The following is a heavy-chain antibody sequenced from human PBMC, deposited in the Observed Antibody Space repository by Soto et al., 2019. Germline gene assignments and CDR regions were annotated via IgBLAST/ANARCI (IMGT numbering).Heavy chain of an antibody. Sequence: QVQLQESGPGLVKPSETLSLTCTVSGASVNSGDYYWSWIRQPPGKGLEWIGYMSYSGSTNYSPSLKSRVTSSVGTSRNHFSLRLSSVTAADTAVYYCARGFNWNYYSWGQGTLVTVSS. V-gene: IGHV4-61*03. J-gene: IGHJ4*02. CDR1: GASVNSGDYY. CDR3: ARGFNWNYYS. CDR2: MSYSGST. D-gene: IGHD1-7*01.